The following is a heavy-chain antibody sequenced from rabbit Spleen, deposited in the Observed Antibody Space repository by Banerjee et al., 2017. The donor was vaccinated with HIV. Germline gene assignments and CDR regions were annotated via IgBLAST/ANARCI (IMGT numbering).Heavy chain of an antibody. CDR3: ARDLVTIIGWNFNL. CDR1: GIDLISNA. D-gene: IGHD4-1*01. V-gene: IGHV1S29*01. CDR2: IYPGFGIT. J-gene: IGHJ4*01. Sequence: QEQLKETGGGLVQPGGSLTLSCKASGIDLISNAMSWVRQAPGKGLEWIGDIYPGFGITNYANWVNGRFTISSDNAQNTVDLQMNSLTAADTVRYFCARDLVTIIGWNFNLWGPGTLVTVS.